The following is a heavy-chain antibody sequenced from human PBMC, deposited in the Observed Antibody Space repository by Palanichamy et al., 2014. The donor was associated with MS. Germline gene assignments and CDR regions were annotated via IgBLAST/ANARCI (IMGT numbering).Heavy chain of an antibody. D-gene: IGHD1-26*01. CDR2: ISSSGGTA. J-gene: IGHJ3*02. V-gene: IGHV3-23*01. CDR3: AKDLFSGGTYLWGAFDI. Sequence: EVQMLESGGGLVQPGGSLRLSCAASGFTFSNYAMSWVRQAPGKGLDGVSAISSSGGTAPYVDSVKGRFTISRDNSENTLYLQMNSLRAEDTAVYYCAKDLFSGGTYLWGAFDIWGQGTMVTVSS. CDR1: GFTFSNYA.